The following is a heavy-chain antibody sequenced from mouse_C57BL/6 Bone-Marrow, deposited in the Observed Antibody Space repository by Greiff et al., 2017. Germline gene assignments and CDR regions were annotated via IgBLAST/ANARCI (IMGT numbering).Heavy chain of an antibody. J-gene: IGHJ3*01. D-gene: IGHD1-2*01. Sequence: DVHLVESGGGLVKPGGSLKLSCAASGFTFSDYGMHWVRQAPEKGLEWVAYISSGSSTIYYADTVKGRFTISRDNAKNTLFLQMTSLRSEDTAMYYCARRSLAFAYWGQGTLVTVSA. V-gene: IGHV5-17*01. CDR3: ARRSLAFAY. CDR1: GFTFSDYG. CDR2: ISSGSSTI.